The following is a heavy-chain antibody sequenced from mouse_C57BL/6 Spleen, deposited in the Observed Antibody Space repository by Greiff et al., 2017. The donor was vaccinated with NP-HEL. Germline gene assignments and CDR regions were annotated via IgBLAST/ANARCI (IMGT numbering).Heavy chain of an antibody. CDR1: GYTFTSYW. D-gene: IGHD1-1*01. J-gene: IGHJ1*03. Sequence: QVQLQQPGAELVMPGASVKLSCKASGYTFTSYWMHWVKQRPGQGLEWIGEIDPSDSYTNYNQKFKGKSTLTVDKSSSTAYMQLSSLTSEDSAVYYCARRGGSSYGGWYFDVWGTGTTVTVSS. V-gene: IGHV1-69*01. CDR3: ARRGGSSYGGWYFDV. CDR2: IDPSDSYT.